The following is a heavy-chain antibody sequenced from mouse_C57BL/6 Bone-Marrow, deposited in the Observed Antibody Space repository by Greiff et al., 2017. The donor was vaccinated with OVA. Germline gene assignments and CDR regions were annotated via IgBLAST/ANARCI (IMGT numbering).Heavy chain of an antibody. Sequence: QVQLLQSGAELVRPGTSVKLSCKASGYTFTSYWMHWVQQRPGQGLEWIGVIDPSDSYTNYNQKFKGKATFTVDTSSSNAYMQLSSLTPEDSAVSYCARSGYYGSSAWFAYWGQGTLVTVSA. CDR1: GYTFTSYW. V-gene: IGHV1-59*01. J-gene: IGHJ3*01. CDR2: IDPSDSYT. CDR3: ARSGYYGSSAWFAY. D-gene: IGHD1-1*01.